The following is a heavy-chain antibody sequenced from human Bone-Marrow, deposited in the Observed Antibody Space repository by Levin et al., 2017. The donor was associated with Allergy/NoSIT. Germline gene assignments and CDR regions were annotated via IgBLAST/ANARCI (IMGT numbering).Heavy chain of an antibody. CDR2: IIPIFGTA. D-gene: IGHD3-9*01. CDR1: GGTFSSYA. CDR3: ARDAEPHYYDMLIAPYGMDV. V-gene: IGHV1-69*06. J-gene: IGHJ6*02. Sequence: GASVKVSCKASGGTFSSYAISWVRQAPGQGLEWMGGIIPIFGTANYAQKFQGRVTITADKSTSTAYMELSSLRSEDTAVYYCARDAEPHYYDMLIAPYGMDVWGQGTTVTVSS.